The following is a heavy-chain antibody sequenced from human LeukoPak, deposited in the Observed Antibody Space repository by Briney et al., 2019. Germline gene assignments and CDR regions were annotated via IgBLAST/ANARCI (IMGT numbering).Heavy chain of an antibody. J-gene: IGHJ4*02. D-gene: IGHD3-22*01. Sequence: PGGSLRLSCAASGFTFSSYSMNWVRQAPGKGLEWVSAISGSGGSTYYADSVKGRFTISRDNSKNTLYLQMNSLRAEDTAVYYCAKGSSSGYYSSFDYWGQGTLVTVSS. CDR2: ISGSGGST. CDR1: GFTFSSYS. V-gene: IGHV3-23*01. CDR3: AKGSSSGYYSSFDY.